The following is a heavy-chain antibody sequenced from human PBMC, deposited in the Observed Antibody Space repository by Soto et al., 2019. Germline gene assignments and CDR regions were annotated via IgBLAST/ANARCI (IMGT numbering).Heavy chain of an antibody. CDR1: GGSISSGGYY. CDR2: IYYSGST. V-gene: IGHV4-31*03. D-gene: IGHD3-22*01. CDR3: ARELDYYDSSGYLGAFDI. Sequence: TLSLTCTVSGGSISSGGYYWSWIRQHPGKGLEWIGYIYYSGSTYYNPSLKSRVTISVDTSKNQFSLKLSSVTAADTAVYYCARELDYYDSSGYLGAFDIWGQGTMVTVSS. J-gene: IGHJ3*02.